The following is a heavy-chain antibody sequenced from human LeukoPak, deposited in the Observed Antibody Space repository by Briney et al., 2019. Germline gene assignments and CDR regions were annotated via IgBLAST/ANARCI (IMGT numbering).Heavy chain of an antibody. D-gene: IGHD2-2*01. J-gene: IGHJ3*02. V-gene: IGHV1-2*06. CDR2: INPNSGGT. CDR3: ARDCSSTSCTDDAFDI. Sequence: GASVKVSCKXSGYTFTGYYMHWVRQAPGQGLEWMGRINPNSGGTNYAQKFQGRVTMTRDTSISTAYMELSRLRSDDTAVYYCARDCSSTSCTDDAFDIWGQGTMVTVSS. CDR1: GYTFTGYY.